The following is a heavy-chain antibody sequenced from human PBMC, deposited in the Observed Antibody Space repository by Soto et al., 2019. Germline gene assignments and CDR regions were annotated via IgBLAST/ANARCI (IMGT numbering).Heavy chain of an antibody. V-gene: IGHV4-39*01. J-gene: IGHJ4*02. CDR3: ARLLYYYDSSGYYAGSRFDY. CDR1: GGSISSSSYY. Sequence: QLQLQESGPGLVKPSETLSLTCTVSGGSISSSSYYWGWIRQPPGKGLEWIGSIYYSGSTYYNPSLKSRVTISVDTSKNQFSLNLSSVTAADTAVYYCARLLYYYDSSGYYAGSRFDYWGQGTLVTVSS. CDR2: IYYSGST. D-gene: IGHD3-22*01.